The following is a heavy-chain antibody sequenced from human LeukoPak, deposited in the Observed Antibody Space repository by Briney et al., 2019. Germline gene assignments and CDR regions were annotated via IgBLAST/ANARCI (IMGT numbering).Heavy chain of an antibody. CDR2: IYTSGST. CDR3: ARDRFLGSSWFDAFDI. CDR1: GGSISSYY. Sequence: PSETLSLTCTASGGSISSYYWSWIRQPAGKGLEWIGRIYTSGSTNYNPSLKSRVTMSVDTSKNQFSLKLSSVTAADTAVYYCARDRFLGSSWFDAFDIWGQGTMVTVSS. J-gene: IGHJ3*02. D-gene: IGHD6-13*01. V-gene: IGHV4-4*07.